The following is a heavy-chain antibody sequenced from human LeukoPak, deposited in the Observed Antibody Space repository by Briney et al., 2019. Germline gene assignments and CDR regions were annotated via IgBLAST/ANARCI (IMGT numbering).Heavy chain of an antibody. Sequence: ASVKASCKASGGTFSSYAISWVRQAPGQGLEWMGIINPSGGRTSYAQKFQGRVTMTRDTSTSTVYMELSSLRSEDTAVYYCARTQDWSHIANFDYWGQGTLVTVSS. J-gene: IGHJ4*02. D-gene: IGHD3/OR15-3a*01. CDR3: ARTQDWSHIANFDY. CDR1: GGTFSSYA. CDR2: INPSGGRT. V-gene: IGHV1-46*01.